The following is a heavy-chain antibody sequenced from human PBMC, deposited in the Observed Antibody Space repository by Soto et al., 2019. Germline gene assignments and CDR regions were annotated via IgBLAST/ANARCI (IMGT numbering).Heavy chain of an antibody. Sequence: EVQLVESGGVLVQPGGSLRLSCAASGFTFSSYDMHWVRQDTGKALEWVSAIGTAGDTYYPGSVKGRFTISRENAKNSLYLQMNSLRAGDTAVYYCARGFPVQAAAGPEEYDSFDIWGQGTMVTVSS. V-gene: IGHV3-13*01. CDR1: GFTFSSYD. J-gene: IGHJ3*02. CDR2: IGTAGDT. D-gene: IGHD6-13*01. CDR3: ARGFPVQAAAGPEEYDSFDI.